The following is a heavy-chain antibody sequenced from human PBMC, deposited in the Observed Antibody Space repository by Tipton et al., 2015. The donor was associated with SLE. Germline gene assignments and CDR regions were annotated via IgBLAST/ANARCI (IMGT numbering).Heavy chain of an antibody. CDR1: GGSFSGYY. CDR3: ARSSGWAY. V-gene: IGHV4-34*01. D-gene: IGHD6-19*01. Sequence: AGLVKPSETQSLTCAVYGGSFSGYYWSWIRQPPGKGLEWIGEINHSGSTNYNPSLKSRVTISVDTSKNQFSLKLSSVTAADTAVYYCARSSGWAYWGQGTLVTVSS. CDR2: INHSGST. J-gene: IGHJ4*02.